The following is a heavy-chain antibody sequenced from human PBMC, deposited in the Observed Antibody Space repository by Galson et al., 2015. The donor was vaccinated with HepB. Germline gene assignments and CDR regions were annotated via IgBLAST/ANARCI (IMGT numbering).Heavy chain of an antibody. CDR3: ARVASYCSSTSCYRGVDY. J-gene: IGHJ4*02. CDR2: ISAYNGNT. Sequence: SVKVSCKASGYTFTSYGISWVRQAPGQGLEWMGWISAYNGNTNYAQKLQGRVTMTTDTSTSTAYMELRSLRSDDTAVYYCARVASYCSSTSCYRGVDYWGQGTLVTVSS. D-gene: IGHD2-2*01. CDR1: GYTFTSYG. V-gene: IGHV1-18*04.